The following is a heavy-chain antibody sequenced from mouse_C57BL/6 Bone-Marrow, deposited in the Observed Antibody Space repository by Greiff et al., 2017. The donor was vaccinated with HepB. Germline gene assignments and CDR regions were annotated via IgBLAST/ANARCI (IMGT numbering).Heavy chain of an antibody. V-gene: IGHV1-85*01. J-gene: IGHJ1*03. CDR2: IYPRDGST. Sequence: VQLQQSGPELVKPGASVKLSCKASGYTFTSYDINWVKQRPGQGLEWIGWIYPRDGSTKYNEKFKGKATLTVDTSSSTAYMELHSLTSEDSAVYFCARRPYYYGSSYGGNWYFDVWGTGTTVTVSS. CDR3: ARRPYYYGSSYGGNWYFDV. CDR1: GYTFTSYD. D-gene: IGHD1-1*01.